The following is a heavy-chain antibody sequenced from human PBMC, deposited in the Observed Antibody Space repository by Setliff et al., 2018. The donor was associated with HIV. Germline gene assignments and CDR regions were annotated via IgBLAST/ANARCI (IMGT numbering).Heavy chain of an antibody. Sequence: SETLSLTCSVSGGSISSGTYYWGWIRQPPGKGLEWIGSMSHSGSTNYNPSLKSRVTISVDTSKNQFSLKLSSVTAADTAVYYCATYADRESNRFDPWGQGILVTVSS. CDR1: GGSISSGTYY. CDR3: ATYADRESNRFDP. J-gene: IGHJ5*02. V-gene: IGHV4-39*07. CDR2: MSHSGST. D-gene: IGHD3-10*01.